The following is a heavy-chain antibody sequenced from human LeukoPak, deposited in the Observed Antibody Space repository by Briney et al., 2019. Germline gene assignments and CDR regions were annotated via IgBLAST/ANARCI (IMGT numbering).Heavy chain of an antibody. V-gene: IGHV4-30-4*08. Sequence: SQTLSLTCTVSGGSISSGDYYWSWIRQPPGKGLGWIGYIYYSGSTYYNPSHKSRVTISVDTSKNQFSLKLSSVTATDTAVYYCARGWGVGYCSSTSCYIVWDYWGQGTLVTVSS. CDR1: GGSISSGDYY. D-gene: IGHD2-2*02. CDR3: ARGWGVGYCSSTSCYIVWDY. J-gene: IGHJ4*02. CDR2: IYYSGST.